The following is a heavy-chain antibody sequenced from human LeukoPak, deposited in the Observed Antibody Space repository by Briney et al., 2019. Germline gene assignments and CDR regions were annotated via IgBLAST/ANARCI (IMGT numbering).Heavy chain of an antibody. CDR2: IYYSGST. CDR1: GGSISSSSYY. Sequence: KPSEALSPTCTVSGGSISSSSYYWGWIRQPPGKGLEWIGSIYYSGSTYYNPSLKSRVTISVDTSKNQFSLKLSSVTAADTAVYYCARHNHNTYYDFWSGYRELGGPFGYWGQGTLVTVSS. D-gene: IGHD3-3*01. J-gene: IGHJ4*02. CDR3: ARHNHNTYYDFWSGYRELGGPFGY. V-gene: IGHV4-39*01.